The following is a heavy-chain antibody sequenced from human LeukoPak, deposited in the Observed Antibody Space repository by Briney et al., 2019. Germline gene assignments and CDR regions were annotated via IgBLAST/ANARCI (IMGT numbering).Heavy chain of an antibody. CDR2: ISAYNGNT. CDR1: GYTFTSYG. D-gene: IGHD6-13*01. J-gene: IGHJ4*02. CDR3: ARGKTRGSSSWYGDY. V-gene: IGHV1-18*01. Sequence: ASVKVSCKASGYTFTSYGISWVRQAPGQGLEWMGWISAYNGNTNYAQKLQGRVTMTTDTSTSTAYMELRSRKSDDRAVHYYARGKTRGSSSWYGDYWGQGTLVTVSS.